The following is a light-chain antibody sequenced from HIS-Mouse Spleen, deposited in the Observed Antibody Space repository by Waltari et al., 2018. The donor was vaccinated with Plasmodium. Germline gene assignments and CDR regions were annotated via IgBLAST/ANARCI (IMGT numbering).Light chain of an antibody. CDR1: QTVSSSY. CDR2: GAS. J-gene: IGKJ2*01. V-gene: IGKV3-20*01. CDR3: QQYGSSPYT. Sequence: EIVLTQSPGTLSLSPGERATLSCRASQTVSSSYLAWYQQKPGQAPRLLIYGASSRATGIPNRFSGRGSGTNYTHTISRQGPEDFAVYYCQQYGSSPYTFGQGTKLEIK.